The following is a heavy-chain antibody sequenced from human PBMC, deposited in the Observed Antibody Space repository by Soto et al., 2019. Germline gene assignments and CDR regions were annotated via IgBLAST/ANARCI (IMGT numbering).Heavy chain of an antibody. CDR3: AKGSPYCSSTRRPVGY. CDR2: ISGSGGST. D-gene: IGHD2-2*01. V-gene: IGHV3-23*01. CDR1: RFPFGNFL. J-gene: IGHJ4*02. Sequence: GGSLRLSCTASRFPFGNFLMSWFRQAPGKGLEWVSAISGSGGSTYYADSVKGRFTISRDNSKNTLYLQMNSLRAEDTAVYYCAKGSPYCSSTRRPVGYLGQGTLVTGSS.